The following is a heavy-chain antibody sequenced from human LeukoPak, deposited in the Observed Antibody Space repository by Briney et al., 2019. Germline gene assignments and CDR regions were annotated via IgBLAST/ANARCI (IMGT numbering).Heavy chain of an antibody. D-gene: IGHD3-22*01. CDR2: ISSSSSYI. CDR3: ARAPAYYYDSSGLN. Sequence: GGSLRLPCAASGFTFSSYSMNWVRQAPGKGLEWVSPISSSSSYIYYADSVKGRFTISRDNAKNSLYLQMNSLRAEDTAVYYCARAPAYYYDSSGLNWGQGTLVTVSS. CDR1: GFTFSSYS. J-gene: IGHJ4*02. V-gene: IGHV3-21*01.